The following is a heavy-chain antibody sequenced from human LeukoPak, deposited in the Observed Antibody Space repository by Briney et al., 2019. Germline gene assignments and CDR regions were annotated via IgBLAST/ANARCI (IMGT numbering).Heavy chain of an antibody. CDR2: IHNSGST. Sequence: PSETLSLTCTVSGGSVSSYCWSWIRQPPGKGLEWIGYIHNSGSTNYNASLKSRVTISVDTSKNQFSLKLSSVTAADTAVYYCAREIRAYYYDSSGYDPPNWFDPWGQGTLVTVSS. D-gene: IGHD3-22*01. J-gene: IGHJ5*02. V-gene: IGHV4-59*02. CDR1: GGSVSSYC. CDR3: AREIRAYYYDSSGYDPPNWFDP.